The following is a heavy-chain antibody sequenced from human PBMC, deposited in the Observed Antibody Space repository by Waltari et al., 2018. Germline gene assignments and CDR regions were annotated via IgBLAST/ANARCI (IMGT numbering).Heavy chain of an antibody. V-gene: IGHV3-23*01. J-gene: IGHJ5*01. CDR1: GFSFSNVD. Sequence: EVQLLESGGGLVQPGGSLRLSCAASGFSFSNVDMAWVRQATGKGLEWVSGIRNSGGNTYDGDSVKGRFAISRDNSRNTLHLQMNGLRAEDTAIYYCTSWRVVAGTGWFDSWGQGTLVTVSS. CDR2: IRNSGGNT. CDR3: TSWRVVAGTGWFDS. D-gene: IGHD2-15*01.